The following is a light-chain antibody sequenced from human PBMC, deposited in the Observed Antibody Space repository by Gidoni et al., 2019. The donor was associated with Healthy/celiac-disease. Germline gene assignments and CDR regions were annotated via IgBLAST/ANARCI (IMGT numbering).Light chain of an antibody. V-gene: IGKV3-11*01. J-gene: IGKJ5*01. CDR1: QSVSSY. CDR3: QKRSNWFT. Sequence: IVLTQAPATLSLSPGERATLSCRASQSVSSYFAWYQQKPGQAPRLLIYAASTRATGIQGRFSGSGSGTVFTITISSLEPEDFAVYYCQKRSNWFTFGQGTRVEIK. CDR2: AAS.